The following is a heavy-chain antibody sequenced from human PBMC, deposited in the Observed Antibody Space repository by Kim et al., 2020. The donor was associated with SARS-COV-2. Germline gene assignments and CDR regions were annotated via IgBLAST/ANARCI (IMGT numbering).Heavy chain of an antibody. CDR1: GFTFSSYG. CDR2: ISYDGSNK. V-gene: IGHV3-33*05. D-gene: IGHD3-10*01. Sequence: GGSLRLSCAASGFTFSSYGMHWVRQAPGKGLEWVAVISYDGSNKYYADSVKGRFTISRDNSKNTLYLQMNSLRAEDTAVYYCARDPDYYGSGSYYKDYWGQGTLVTVSS. J-gene: IGHJ4*02. CDR3: ARDPDYYGSGSYYKDY.